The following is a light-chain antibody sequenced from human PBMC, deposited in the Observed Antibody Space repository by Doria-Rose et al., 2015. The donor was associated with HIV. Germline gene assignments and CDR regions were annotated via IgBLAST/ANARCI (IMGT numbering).Light chain of an antibody. CDR2: DGS. V-gene: IGKV3-20*01. CDR1: QSFSSTY. J-gene: IGKJ1*01. CDR3: HQYGTPWT. Sequence: TQSPGTRSLSPGERATLSCRASQSFSSTYLAWYQQKPGQAPSLLIYDGSTRATGIPDRFSASGSGTDFTLTINRLEPEDFALYYCHQYGTPWTFGQGTKVEI.